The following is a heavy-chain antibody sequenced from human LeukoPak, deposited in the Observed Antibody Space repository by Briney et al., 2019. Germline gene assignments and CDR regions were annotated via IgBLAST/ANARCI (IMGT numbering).Heavy chain of an antibody. D-gene: IGHD3-16*02. CDR3: ARGTMITFGGVIEYDY. CDR1: GFTFSSYW. J-gene: IGHJ4*02. Sequence: PGGSLRLSCAASGFTFSSYWMSWVRQAPGKGLEWVANIKQDGSEKYYVDSVKGRFTISRDNAKNSLYLQMNSLRAEDTAVYYCARGTMITFGGVIEYDYWGQGTLVTVSS. V-gene: IGHV3-7*01. CDR2: IKQDGSEK.